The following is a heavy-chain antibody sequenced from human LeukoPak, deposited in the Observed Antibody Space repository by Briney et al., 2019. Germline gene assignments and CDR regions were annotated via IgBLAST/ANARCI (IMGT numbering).Heavy chain of an antibody. Sequence: ASVKVSCKASGGTFSSYAISWVRQAPGKGLEWMGGFDPEDGETIYAQKFQGRVTMTEDTSTDTAYMGLSSLRSEDTAVYYCATGELLSFDYWGQGTLVTVSS. CDR1: GGTFSSYA. J-gene: IGHJ4*02. CDR2: FDPEDGET. V-gene: IGHV1-24*01. D-gene: IGHD1-26*01. CDR3: ATGELLSFDY.